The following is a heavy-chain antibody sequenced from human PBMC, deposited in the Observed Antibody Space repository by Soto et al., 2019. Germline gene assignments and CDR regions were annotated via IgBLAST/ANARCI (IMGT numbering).Heavy chain of an antibody. D-gene: IGHD5-12*01. CDR2: ISYDGSNK. Sequence: QVQLVESGGGVVQPGRSLRLSCAASGFTFSSYGMHWVRQAPGKGLEWVAVISYDGSNKYYADSVKGRLTISRDNSKNTLYLQINRLRGEDTAVYYCAKDNGSGCDWLRVGDASDIGGQGTMVTVSS. V-gene: IGHV3-30*18. CDR3: AKDNGSGCDWLRVGDASDI. CDR1: GFTFSSYG. J-gene: IGHJ3*02.